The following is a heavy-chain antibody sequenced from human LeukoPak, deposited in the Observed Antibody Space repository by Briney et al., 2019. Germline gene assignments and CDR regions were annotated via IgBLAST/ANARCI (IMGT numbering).Heavy chain of an antibody. CDR1: GFTFNTYV. J-gene: IGHJ5*02. Sequence: PGGSLRLSCAASGFTFNTYVMTWVRQAPGKGLEWVSAISGSGGNTYYADSAKGRFTISRDNSKNTLSLQMYSLRAEDTAVYFCAKDDTWIQLWYESWGQGTLVTVSS. V-gene: IGHV3-23*01. D-gene: IGHD5-18*01. CDR2: ISGSGGNT. CDR3: AKDDTWIQLWYES.